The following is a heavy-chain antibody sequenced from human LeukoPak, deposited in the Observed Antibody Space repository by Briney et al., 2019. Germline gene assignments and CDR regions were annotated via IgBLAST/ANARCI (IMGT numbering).Heavy chain of an antibody. V-gene: IGHV4-34*01. J-gene: IGHJ3*02. Sequence: SETLSLTCAVYGGSFSGYYWSWIRQPPGKGLEWIGEINHSGSTNYNPSLKSRVTISVDTSKNQFSLKLSSVTAADTAAYYCARGRRDSSGYYLLRGAFDIWGQGTMVTVSS. CDR3: ARGRRDSSGYYLLRGAFDI. CDR1: GGSFSGYY. CDR2: INHSGST. D-gene: IGHD3-22*01.